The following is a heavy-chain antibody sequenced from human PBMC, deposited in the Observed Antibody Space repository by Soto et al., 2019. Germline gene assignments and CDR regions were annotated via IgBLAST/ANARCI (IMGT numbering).Heavy chain of an antibody. CDR1: GGSISSSSYY. Sequence: PSETLSLTCTVSGGSISSSSYYWGWIRQPPGKGLDWIGIIYYSGSTYYNPSFKSRVTISLDTSKNQFSLKLSSVTAADTAVYYCARRDWLLFFDYWGQGTLVTVSS. CDR2: IYYSGST. J-gene: IGHJ4*02. D-gene: IGHD3-9*01. CDR3: ARRDWLLFFDY. V-gene: IGHV4-39*01.